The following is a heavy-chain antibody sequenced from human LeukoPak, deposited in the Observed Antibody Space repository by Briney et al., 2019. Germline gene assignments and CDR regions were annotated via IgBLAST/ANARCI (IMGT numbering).Heavy chain of an antibody. Sequence: GGSLRLSCAASGFTVSSNYTSWVRQAPGKGLEWVSGIGGSGTRTYYADSVKGRFTISRDNSKNTLYLQMNSLRDEDTAVYYCAKDSHWILFDDWGQGTLVTVSS. CDR3: AKDSHWILFDD. V-gene: IGHV3-53*01. CDR2: IGGSGTRT. CDR1: GFTVSSNY. D-gene: IGHD2-2*03. J-gene: IGHJ4*02.